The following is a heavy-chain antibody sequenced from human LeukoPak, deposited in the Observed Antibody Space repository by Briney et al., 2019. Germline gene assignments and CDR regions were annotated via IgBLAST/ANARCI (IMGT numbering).Heavy chain of an antibody. J-gene: IGHJ4*02. CDR2: ISSSSSYM. D-gene: IGHD6-13*01. CDR1: GFTFSSYS. V-gene: IGHV3-21*01. Sequence: GGSLRLSCAASGFTFSSYSMNWVRQAPGKGVEWASSISSSSSYMYYADSVKGRFTISRDNAKNSLYLQMNSLRAEDTAVYYCARGEAADGFDYWGQGTLVTVSS. CDR3: ARGEAADGFDY.